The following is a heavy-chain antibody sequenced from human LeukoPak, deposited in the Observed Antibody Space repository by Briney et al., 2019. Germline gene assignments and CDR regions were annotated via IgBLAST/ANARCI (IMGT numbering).Heavy chain of an antibody. J-gene: IGHJ4*02. CDR3: ARGFLWSPLFSYYDSSGYYY. Sequence: PSETLSLTCAVYAGSFSGYYWSWIRQPPGKGLEWIGEINHSGSTNYNPSLKSRVTISVDTSKNQFSLKLSSVTAADTAVYYCARGFLWSPLFSYYDSSGYYYWGQGTLVIVSS. CDR1: AGSFSGYY. D-gene: IGHD3-22*01. CDR2: INHSGST. V-gene: IGHV4-34*01.